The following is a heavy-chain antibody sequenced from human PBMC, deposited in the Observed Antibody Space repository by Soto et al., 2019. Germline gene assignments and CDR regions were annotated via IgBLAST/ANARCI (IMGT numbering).Heavy chain of an antibody. CDR1: GGSFSSNNYY. Sequence: PPENLPLTCTVSGGSFSSNNYYWSWIRQPPGKGLEWIGYIYYSGDTYYNTSLKSRVIISLDTSKSQFSLKLSSVTAADTAVYYCDRCRWGYHDGLYGRGK. CDR3: DRCRWGYHDGLYG. CDR2: IYYSGDT. V-gene: IGHV4-30-4*08. J-gene: IGHJ6*04. D-gene: IGHD7-27*01.